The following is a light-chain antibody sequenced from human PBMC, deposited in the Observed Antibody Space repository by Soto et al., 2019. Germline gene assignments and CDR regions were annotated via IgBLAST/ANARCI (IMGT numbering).Light chain of an antibody. CDR1: QGISSW. CDR2: AAS. CDR3: QQANSFPRT. V-gene: IGKV1-12*01. J-gene: IGKJ1*01. Sequence: DIQMTQSPSSVSASVGYRFTITCRASQGISSWLAWYQKKKGKAPKLLIYAASSLQSGVPSRVSGSGYGTDLTITISSMQNEDFETYYCQQANSFPRTFGQGTQVDIK.